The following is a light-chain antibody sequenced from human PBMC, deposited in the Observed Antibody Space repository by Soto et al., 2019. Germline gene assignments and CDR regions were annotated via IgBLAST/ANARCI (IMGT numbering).Light chain of an antibody. J-gene: IGKJ1*01. Sequence: IPVTEAPSAVSGSVEDRGIVTCRTCQSIGSWLAWYQQQPGKVPKLLIYTASTLQSGVPSRFSGSGSVAEFTLTISRLQPEDFAPYYCQQYHPHPWPFPQGTKVDIK. CDR2: TAS. V-gene: IGKV1-5*03. CDR3: QQYHPHPWP. CDR1: QSIGSW.